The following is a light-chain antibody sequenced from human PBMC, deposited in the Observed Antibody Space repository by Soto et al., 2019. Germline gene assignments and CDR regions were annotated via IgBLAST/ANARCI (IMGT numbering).Light chain of an antibody. CDR3: QQRSNCWT. CDR2: DAF. J-gene: IGKJ1*01. CDR1: QSISTF. V-gene: IGKV3-11*01. Sequence: EIVLTQSPATLSLSPGERAALSYRASQSISTFLAWYQHKPGQAPRLLIYDAFNRATGIPARFSGSGSGTDFTLTISSLEPEDFAVYYCQQRSNCWTFGQGTKVEIK.